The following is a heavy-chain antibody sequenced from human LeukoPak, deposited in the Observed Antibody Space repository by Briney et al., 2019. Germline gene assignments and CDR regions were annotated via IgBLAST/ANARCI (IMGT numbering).Heavy chain of an antibody. Sequence: SETLSLTCTVSGDSISSGSSYWSWIRQPPGKGLEWIGYIYYSGSTNYNPSLKSRVTISVDTSKNQFSLKLSSVTAADTAVYYCARVGASNVLLWFGEFWFDPWGQGTLVTVSS. CDR1: GDSISSGSSY. V-gene: IGHV4-61*01. D-gene: IGHD3-10*01. CDR2: IYYSGST. J-gene: IGHJ5*02. CDR3: ARVGASNVLLWFGEFWFDP.